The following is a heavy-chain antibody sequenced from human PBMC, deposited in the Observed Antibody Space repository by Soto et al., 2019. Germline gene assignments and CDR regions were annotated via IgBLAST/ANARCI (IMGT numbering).Heavy chain of an antibody. J-gene: IGHJ6*02. CDR3: ASGRSYLTGSWYYGMDV. CDR2: IYHSGST. CDR1: GYSISSGYY. V-gene: IGHV4-38-2*01. Sequence: LSLTCAVSGYSISSGYYWCWIRQPPGKGLEWIGSIYHSGSTYYNPSLKSRVTISVDTSKNQFSLKLSSVTAADTAVYYCASGRSYLTGSWYYGMDVWGQGTTVTVSS. D-gene: IGHD1-26*01.